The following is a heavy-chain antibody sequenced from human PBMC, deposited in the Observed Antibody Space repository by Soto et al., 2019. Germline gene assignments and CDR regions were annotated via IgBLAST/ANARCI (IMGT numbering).Heavy chain of an antibody. CDR1: GFRLSNYW. CDR3: VRHCYGDSNNWFDP. Sequence: EVQLVESGGGLVQPGGSLRLSCAASGFRLSNYWMHWVRQAPGKGLVWVSRINSDGSSTTYADSVKGRITISRDNAKSTLYLYMNSLRADDTAVYYCVRHCYGDSNNWFDPWGQGTLVTVSS. D-gene: IGHD4-17*01. V-gene: IGHV3-74*01. J-gene: IGHJ5*02. CDR2: INSDGSST.